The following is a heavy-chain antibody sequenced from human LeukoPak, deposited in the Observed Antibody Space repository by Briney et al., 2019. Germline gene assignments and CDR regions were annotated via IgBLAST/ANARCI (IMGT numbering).Heavy chain of an antibody. Sequence: GGSLRLSCEASGFTFSSYEMNWVRQAPGRGLEWLSYISSSATTIYYADSVKGRFTISRDNSKNTLYLQMNSLRAEDTAVYYCARERYSYGYRDFDYWGQGTLVTVSS. CDR1: GFTFSSYE. V-gene: IGHV3-48*03. D-gene: IGHD5-18*01. CDR2: ISSSATTI. J-gene: IGHJ4*02. CDR3: ARERYSYGYRDFDY.